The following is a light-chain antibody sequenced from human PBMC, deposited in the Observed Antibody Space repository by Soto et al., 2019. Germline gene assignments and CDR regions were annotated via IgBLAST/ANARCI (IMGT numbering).Light chain of an antibody. CDR1: QSFSRS. CDR2: DAS. CDR3: QQRSNWPWGT. V-gene: IGKV3-11*01. J-gene: IGKJ4*01. Sequence: ILLTQSPATLSLSPGERATLSCRARQSFSRSLAWYQQKPGQAPRLLIYDASNKATGIPPRFSGSGSGTDFTPTITSLEPEYFACNCYQQRSNWPWGTLGGVTKL.